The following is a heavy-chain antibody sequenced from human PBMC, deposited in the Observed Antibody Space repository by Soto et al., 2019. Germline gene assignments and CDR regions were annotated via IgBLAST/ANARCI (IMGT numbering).Heavy chain of an antibody. Sequence: QLQLQESGPGLVKPSETLSLTCTVSGGSISSSSYYWGWIRQPPGKGLEWIGSIYYSGSTYYNPSLKSRVTISVDTSKNQFSLTLSSVTAADTAVYYCASHSIAVADNLHNWFDPWGQGTLVTVSS. CDR3: ASHSIAVADNLHNWFDP. J-gene: IGHJ5*02. CDR2: IYYSGST. D-gene: IGHD6-19*01. V-gene: IGHV4-39*01. CDR1: GGSISSSSYY.